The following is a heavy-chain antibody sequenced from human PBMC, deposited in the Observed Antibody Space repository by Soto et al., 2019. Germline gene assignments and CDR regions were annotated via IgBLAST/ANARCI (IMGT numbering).Heavy chain of an antibody. CDR3: AKDLTRREARPYYYGMDV. Sequence: VQLVESGGGVVQPGRSLRLSCAASGFTFSSHGMHWVRQAPGKGLEWVAVISYDGSNKYYADSVKGRFTISRDNSKNTLYLQMNSLRAEDTAVYYCAKDLTRREARPYYYGMDVWGQGTTVTVSS. D-gene: IGHD6-6*01. J-gene: IGHJ6*02. CDR1: GFTFSSHG. CDR2: ISYDGSNK. V-gene: IGHV3-30*18.